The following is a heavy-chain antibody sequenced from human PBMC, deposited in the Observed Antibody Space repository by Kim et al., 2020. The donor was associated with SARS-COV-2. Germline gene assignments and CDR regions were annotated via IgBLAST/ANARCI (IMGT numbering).Heavy chain of an antibody. CDR1: GDSITSGTYY. CDR2: LHYNGDT. V-gene: IGHV4-39*02. D-gene: IGHD3-3*01. CDR3: ARVFWRGFSEEFFDI. J-gene: IGHJ3*02. Sequence: SETLSLTCTVSGDSITSGTYYWGWIRQPPGRGLQYIRSLHYNGDTDYNPSLGGRVTTSLDTSKNQFSLKLTSVTAADTGDYYCARVFWRGFSEEFFDIWGQETMVTVSS.